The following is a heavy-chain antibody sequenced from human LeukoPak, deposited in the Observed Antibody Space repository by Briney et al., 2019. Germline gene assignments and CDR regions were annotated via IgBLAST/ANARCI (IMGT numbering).Heavy chain of an antibody. CDR3: ARGPDYGDYYYYGMDV. J-gene: IGHJ6*02. Sequence: SETLSLTCTVSGGSISSSSYYWGWIRQPPGTGLEWIGSIYYSGSTYYNPSLKSRVTISVDTSKNQFSLKLSSVTAADTAVYYCARGPDYGDYYYYGMDVWGQGTTVTVSS. CDR2: IYYSGST. V-gene: IGHV4-39*01. CDR1: GGSISSSSYY. D-gene: IGHD4-17*01.